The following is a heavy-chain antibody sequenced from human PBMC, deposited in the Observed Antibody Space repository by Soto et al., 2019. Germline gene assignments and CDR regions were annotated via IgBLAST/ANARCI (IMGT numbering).Heavy chain of an antibody. CDR1: GFTFSGSA. D-gene: IGHD4-17*01. Sequence: EVQLVESGGGLVQPGGSLKLSCAASGFTFSGSAMHWVRQASGKGLEWVGRIRSKANSYATAYAASVKGRFTISRDDSKNTAYLQMNSLKTEDTAVYYCTSPYGDYFRYFDLWGRGTLVTVSS. CDR3: TSPYGDYFRYFDL. V-gene: IGHV3-73*02. J-gene: IGHJ2*01. CDR2: IRSKANSYAT.